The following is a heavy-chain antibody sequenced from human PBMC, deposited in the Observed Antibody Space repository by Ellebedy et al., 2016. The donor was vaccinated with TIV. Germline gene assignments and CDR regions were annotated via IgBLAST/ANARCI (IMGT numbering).Heavy chain of an antibody. D-gene: IGHD6-19*01. V-gene: IGHV3-48*03. Sequence: GESLKISCAASTFSFSTYDMNWFRQAPGKRLELLSFISSSAGVIKYADSVRGRFTISRDNAKNSLYLQMNSLRAEDTAVYYCASDSLDSSGWYCCGSWGQGTLVTVSS. J-gene: IGHJ5*02. CDR2: ISSSAGVI. CDR1: TFSFSTYD. CDR3: ASDSLDSSGWYCCGS.